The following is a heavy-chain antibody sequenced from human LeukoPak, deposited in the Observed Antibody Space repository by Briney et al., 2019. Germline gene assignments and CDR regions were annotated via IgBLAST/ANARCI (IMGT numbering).Heavy chain of an antibody. V-gene: IGHV3-30-3*01. Sequence: GRSLRLSCAASGFTFSSYAMHWVRQAPGKGLEWVAVISYDGSNKYYADSVKGRFTISRDNSKNTLYLQMNSLRAEVTAVYYCARGDFWSGYSIDYWGQGTLVTVSS. D-gene: IGHD3-3*01. CDR3: ARGDFWSGYSIDY. J-gene: IGHJ4*02. CDR1: GFTFSSYA. CDR2: ISYDGSNK.